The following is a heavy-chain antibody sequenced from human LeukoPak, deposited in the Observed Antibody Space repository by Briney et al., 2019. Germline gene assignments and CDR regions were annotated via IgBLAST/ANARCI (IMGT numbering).Heavy chain of an antibody. Sequence: GESLKISCKGSGYSFTISWIAWVRQMPGKGLEWMAIIYPGDSDTRYSPSFQGQVTISADKSISTAYLQWSSLRASDTAMYYCARAVGPSGYVDYWGQGTLVTVSS. J-gene: IGHJ4*02. D-gene: IGHD3-3*01. V-gene: IGHV5-51*01. CDR3: ARAVGPSGYVDY. CDR1: GYSFTISW. CDR2: IYPGDSDT.